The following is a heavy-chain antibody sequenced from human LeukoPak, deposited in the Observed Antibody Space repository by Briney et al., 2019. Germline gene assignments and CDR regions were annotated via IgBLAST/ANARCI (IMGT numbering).Heavy chain of an antibody. J-gene: IGHJ4*02. D-gene: IGHD5-12*01. CDR1: GFTFDDYH. CDR2: INWNGMST. Sequence: GGSLRLSCAASGFTFDDYHMSWVRQVPGKGLEWVSGINWNGMSTGYADSVKGRFTISRDNAKNSLYLQMNSLRAEDTAVYYCARGTSGYDYWGQGTLVTVSS. V-gene: IGHV3-20*04. CDR3: ARGTSGYDY.